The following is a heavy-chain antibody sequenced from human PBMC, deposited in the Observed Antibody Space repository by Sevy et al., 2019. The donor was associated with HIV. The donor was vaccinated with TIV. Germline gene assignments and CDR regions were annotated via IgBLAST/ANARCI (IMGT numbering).Heavy chain of an antibody. V-gene: IGHV3-30*02. CDR2: IRYDGSNK. D-gene: IGHD2-2*01. CDR1: GFTFSSYG. CDR3: ARDGGCSSTSCLLYFDY. Sequence: GGSLRLSCAASGFTFSSYGMHWVRQAPGKGLEWVAFIRYDGSNKYYADSVKGRFTISSDNAKNSLYLQMNSLRAEDTAVYYCARDGGCSSTSCLLYFDYWGQGTLVTVSS. J-gene: IGHJ4*02.